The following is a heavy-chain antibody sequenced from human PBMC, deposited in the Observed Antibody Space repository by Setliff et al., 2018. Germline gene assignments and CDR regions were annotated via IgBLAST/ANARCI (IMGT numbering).Heavy chain of an antibody. V-gene: IGHV3-7*01. J-gene: IGHJ4*02. CDR1: GFTYNNCW. D-gene: IGHD3-10*01. CDR3: FGAGTCSY. CDR2: INPDGSEK. Sequence: GGSLRLSCGASGFTYNNCWVSWVRQAPGKGLEWLASINPDGSEKYYVDSVKGRFTISKDNARNSLSLQMNSLRTEDTAVYYCFGAGTCSYWGQGTLVTVSS.